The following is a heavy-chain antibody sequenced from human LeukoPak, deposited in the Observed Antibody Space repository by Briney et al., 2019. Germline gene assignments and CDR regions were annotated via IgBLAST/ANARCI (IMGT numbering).Heavy chain of an antibody. D-gene: IGHD4-17*01. CDR1: GFTVSSYY. CDR3: ARGDPYGDYVDY. V-gene: IGHV3-53*01. Sequence: GGSLRLSCVASGFTVSSYYMTWVRQAPGKGLEWVSVIYSNGNTYYADSVKGRFTVSRDNSKNTLYLQMHSLRADDTAVYYCARGDPYGDYVDYWGQGTLVTVSS. J-gene: IGHJ4*02. CDR2: IYSNGNT.